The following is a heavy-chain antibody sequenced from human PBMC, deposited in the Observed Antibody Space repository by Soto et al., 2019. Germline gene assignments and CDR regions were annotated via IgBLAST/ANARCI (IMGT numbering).Heavy chain of an antibody. CDR1: GFTFSNAW. Sequence: EVQLVESGGGLVKPGGSLKLSCAGWGFTFSNAWMNWVRQAPGEGLEWVGRIKSKYDGGTTDYTAPVKGRFTISRDDSKNTVYLQMNSLTTEDTAVYYCATGDGYNYGFDYWGQGTLVTVSS. CDR2: IKSKYDGGTT. D-gene: IGHD5-12*01. CDR3: ATGDGYNYGFDY. V-gene: IGHV3-15*07. J-gene: IGHJ4*02.